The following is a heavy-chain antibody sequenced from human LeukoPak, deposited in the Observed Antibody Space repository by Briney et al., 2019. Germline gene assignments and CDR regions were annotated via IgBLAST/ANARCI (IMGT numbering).Heavy chain of an antibody. J-gene: IGHJ4*02. Sequence: GGSLRLSCAASGFTFSSYSMNWVRQAPGKGLEWVSYISSSSSTIYYADSVKGRFPISRDNAKNSLYLQMNSLRAEDTAVYYCARARLGGYYDSSGPSDYWGQGTLVTASS. CDR1: GFTFSSYS. CDR3: ARARLGGYYDSSGPSDY. V-gene: IGHV3-48*04. CDR2: ISSSSSTI. D-gene: IGHD3-22*01.